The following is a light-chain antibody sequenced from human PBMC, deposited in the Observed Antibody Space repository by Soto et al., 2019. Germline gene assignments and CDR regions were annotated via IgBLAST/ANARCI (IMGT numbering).Light chain of an antibody. CDR2: GAS. J-gene: IGKJ1*01. V-gene: IGKV3-20*01. Sequence: EIVLTQSPGTLSLSPGARATLSCRASQSVNSRLAWYQQKPGQAPRLLIYGASSRAAGIPNSFSGSGSGTDFTLTISRLEADDFAVYYCQQYARSPWTFGQGTKVEIK. CDR1: QSVNSRL. CDR3: QQYARSPWT.